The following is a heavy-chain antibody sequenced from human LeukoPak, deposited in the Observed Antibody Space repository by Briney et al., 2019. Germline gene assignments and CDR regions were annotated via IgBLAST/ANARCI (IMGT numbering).Heavy chain of an antibody. J-gene: IGHJ4*02. CDR1: GLNVSSSY. CDR3: ARVDTAMNH. D-gene: IGHD5-18*01. CDR2: IYSGGST. Sequence: GGSLRLSCAASGLNVSSSYMSWVRQAPGKGLEWVSVIYSGGSTYYADSVKGRFTISRDNSKNTLYLQMNSLRAEDTAVYYCARVDTAMNHWGQGTLVTVSS. V-gene: IGHV3-66*01.